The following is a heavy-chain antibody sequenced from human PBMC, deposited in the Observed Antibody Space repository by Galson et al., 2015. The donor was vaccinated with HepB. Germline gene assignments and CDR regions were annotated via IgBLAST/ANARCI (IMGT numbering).Heavy chain of an antibody. CDR2: IRSKAYGGTT. V-gene: IGHV3-49*03. CDR1: GFTFGDYA. CDR3: TRGDSGSPEFDAFDI. Sequence: SLRLSCAASGFTFGDYAMSWFRQAPGEGLEWVGFIRSKAYGGTTEYAASVKGGFTISRDDSKSIAYLQMNSLKTEDTAVYYCTRGDSGSPEFDAFDIWGQGTMVTVSS. J-gene: IGHJ3*02. D-gene: IGHD1-26*01.